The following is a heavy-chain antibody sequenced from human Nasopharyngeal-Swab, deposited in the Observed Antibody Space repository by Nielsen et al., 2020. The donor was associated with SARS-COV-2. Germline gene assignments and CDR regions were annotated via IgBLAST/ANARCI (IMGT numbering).Heavy chain of an antibody. CDR3: ARDIEEWLVVPSLSFDY. V-gene: IGHV1-18*01. CDR1: GDSFRSYG. Sequence: AAVKVSCKASGDSFRSYGINWVRQAPGQGSEGKGWISVYNADTNYAQKLQGRVSMTTDTSTSTAYMELRSLRSDDTAVYYCARDIEEWLVVPSLSFDYWGQGTLVTVSS. D-gene: IGHD3-3*01. J-gene: IGHJ4*02. CDR2: ISVYNADT.